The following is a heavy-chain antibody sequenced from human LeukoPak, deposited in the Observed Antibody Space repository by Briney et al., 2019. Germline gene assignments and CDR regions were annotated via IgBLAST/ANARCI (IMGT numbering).Heavy chain of an antibody. Sequence: SETLSLTCTVSGRSITNSHFFWSWVRRPPGKGPEWIGSISYSWRTFDNPPLRSRVTIYGESSRNQFSPRLNSVTAADTAVYYCARHSEEDGSNPKPLDYWGRGTLVTVSS. J-gene: IGHJ4*02. CDR3: ARHSEEDGSNPKPLDY. CDR1: GRSITNSHFF. V-gene: IGHV4-39*01. CDR2: ISYSWRT. D-gene: IGHD6-6*01.